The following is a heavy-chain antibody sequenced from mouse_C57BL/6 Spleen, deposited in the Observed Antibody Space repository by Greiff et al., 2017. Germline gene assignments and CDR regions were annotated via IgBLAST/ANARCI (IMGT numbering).Heavy chain of an antibody. Sequence: EVQLVESGPGLVKPSQSLSLTCSVTGYSITSGYYWNWIRQFPGNKLEWMGYISYDGSNNYNPSLKNRISITRDTSKNQFFLKLNSVTTEDTATYYCARGYGSSSYYFDYWGQGTTLTVSS. CDR2: ISYDGSN. V-gene: IGHV3-6*01. CDR3: ARGYGSSSYYFDY. D-gene: IGHD1-1*01. J-gene: IGHJ2*01. CDR1: GYSITSGYY.